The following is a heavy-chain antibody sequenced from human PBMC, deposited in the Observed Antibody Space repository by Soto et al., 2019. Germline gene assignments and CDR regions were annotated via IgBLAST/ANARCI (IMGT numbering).Heavy chain of an antibody. Sequence: WGSLRLSCAASGFTFSNAWMNWVRQAPGKGLEWVGRIKSKTDGGTTDYAAPVKGRFTISRDDSKNTLYLQMNSLKTEDTAVYYCTTREWIQLWQLHDYWGQGTLVTVSS. V-gene: IGHV3-15*07. CDR3: TTREWIQLWQLHDY. CDR2: IKSKTDGGTT. J-gene: IGHJ4*02. CDR1: GFTFSNAW. D-gene: IGHD5-18*01.